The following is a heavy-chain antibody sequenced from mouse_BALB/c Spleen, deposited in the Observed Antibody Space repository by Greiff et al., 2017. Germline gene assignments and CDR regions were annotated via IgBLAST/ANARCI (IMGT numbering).Heavy chain of an antibody. CDR2: ISTYNGNT. Sequence: QVHVKQSGPEVVRPGVSVKISCKGSGYTFTDYAMHWVKQSHAKSLEWIGVISTYNGNTNYNQKFKGKATMTVDKSSSTAYMELARLTSEDSAIYYCARKREGLRRNYAMDYWGQGTSVTVSS. CDR1: GYTFTDYA. V-gene: IGHV1-67*01. CDR3: ARKREGLRRNYAMDY. D-gene: IGHD2-4*01. J-gene: IGHJ4*01.